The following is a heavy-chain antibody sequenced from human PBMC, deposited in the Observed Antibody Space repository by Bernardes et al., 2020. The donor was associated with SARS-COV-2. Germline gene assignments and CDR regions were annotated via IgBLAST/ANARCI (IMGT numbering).Heavy chain of an antibody. Sequence: GGSLRLSCAASGFTFSNAWMNWVRQAPGKGLEWVGHIKRKTDGGTTDYAAPVKGRFTISGDDSKTTMYPQMNSLKTEDTAVYYCTTGAEIYYDSSGFSYYVDFWGQGTLVTVSS. V-gene: IGHV3-15*07. D-gene: IGHD3-22*01. CDR1: GFTFSNAW. CDR3: TTGAEIYYDSSGFSYYVDF. J-gene: IGHJ4*02. CDR2: IKRKTDGGTT.